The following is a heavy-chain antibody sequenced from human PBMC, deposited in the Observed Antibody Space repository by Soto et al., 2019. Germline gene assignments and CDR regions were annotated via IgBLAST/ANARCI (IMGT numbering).Heavy chain of an antibody. Sequence: GESLKISCKGSGYSFPNYWIAWARQMPGKGLEWMGIFYPGDSDTKYSPSFQGQVTISGDKSMSTAYLQWSSLKASDTAMYYCARNRRNSYGYGMDVWGQGTTVTVSS. CDR3: ARNRRNSYGYGMDV. CDR2: FYPGDSDT. CDR1: GYSFPNYW. D-gene: IGHD5-18*01. J-gene: IGHJ6*02. V-gene: IGHV5-51*01.